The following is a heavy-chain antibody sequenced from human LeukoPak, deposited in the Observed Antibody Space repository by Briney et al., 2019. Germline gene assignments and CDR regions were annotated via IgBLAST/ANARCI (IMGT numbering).Heavy chain of an antibody. Sequence: SETLSLTCTVSGGSISSGTYYWGWIRQPPGKGLEWIGSIYYSGSTYYNPSLKSRVTISVDTSKNQFSLKLSSVTAADTAVYYCERLRIIVVVPAARLDYFDYWGQGTLVTVSS. CDR2: IYYSGST. J-gene: IGHJ4*02. D-gene: IGHD2-2*01. CDR3: ERLRIIVVVPAARLDYFDY. CDR1: GGSISSGTYY. V-gene: IGHV4-39*01.